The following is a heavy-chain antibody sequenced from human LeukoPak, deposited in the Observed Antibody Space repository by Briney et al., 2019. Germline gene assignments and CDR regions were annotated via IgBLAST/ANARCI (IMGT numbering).Heavy chain of an antibody. CDR3: ARHRPNDAFDI. CDR2: IYPGDSDT. CDR1: GYSFTNYW. J-gene: IGHJ3*02. V-gene: IGHV5-51*01. Sequence: GESLKISCKGSGYSFTNYWIGWVRQMPGKGLEWMGTIYPGDSDTRNSPSFQGQVTISADKSISTAYLQWGSLKASDTAMYYCARHRPNDAFDIWGQGTMVTVSS.